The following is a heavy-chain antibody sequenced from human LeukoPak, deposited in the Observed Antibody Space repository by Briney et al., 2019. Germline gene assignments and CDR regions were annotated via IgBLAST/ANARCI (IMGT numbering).Heavy chain of an antibody. J-gene: IGHJ4*02. D-gene: IGHD1-26*01. CDR1: GXSFSIYW. CDR2: IYPGDSDT. CDR3: ARRSSGSYFFDN. V-gene: IGHV5-51*01. Sequence: GESLKISCKTSGXSFSIYWIGWVRQMPGKGLEWMGIIYPGDSDTRYSPSFQGQATISADKSISTTYLQWSGLKASDTAMYYCARRSSGSYFFDNWGQGTLVTVSS.